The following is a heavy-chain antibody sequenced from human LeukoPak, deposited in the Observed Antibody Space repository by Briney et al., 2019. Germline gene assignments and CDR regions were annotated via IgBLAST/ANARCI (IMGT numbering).Heavy chain of an antibody. J-gene: IGHJ4*02. D-gene: IGHD3-22*01. CDR2: ISGSGGST. Sequence: HSGGSLRLSCAASGFTVSSNYMSWVRQAPGKGLEWVSAISGSGGSTYYADSVKGRFTISRDNSKNTLYLQMNSLRAEDTAVYYCAKESISGYFSRPFGLGYWGQGTLVTVSS. V-gene: IGHV3-23*01. CDR1: GFTVSSNY. CDR3: AKESISGYFSRPFGLGY.